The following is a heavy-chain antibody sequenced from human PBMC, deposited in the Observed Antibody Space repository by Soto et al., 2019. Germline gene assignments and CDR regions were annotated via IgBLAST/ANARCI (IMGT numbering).Heavy chain of an antibody. J-gene: IGHJ4*02. CDR1: GYTFNTYG. V-gene: IGHV1-18*01. Sequence: GASVKVSCKTSGYTFNTYGINWVRQAPGQGLELMGWISAYDGKTTYAEKFQGRVTITADESTSTAYMELSSLRSEDTAVYYCARDPSPYYYDSSGPSGYFDYWGQGTLVTVSS. CDR3: ARDPSPYYYDSSGPSGYFDY. CDR2: ISAYDGKT. D-gene: IGHD3-22*01.